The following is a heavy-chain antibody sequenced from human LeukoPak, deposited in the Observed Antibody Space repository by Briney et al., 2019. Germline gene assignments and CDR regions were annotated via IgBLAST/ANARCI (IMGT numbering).Heavy chain of an antibody. CDR1: GYTFTSSG. D-gene: IGHD1-26*01. CDR2: ISAYTGNT. J-gene: IGHJ5*02. Sequence: GASVKVSCKAFGYTFTSSGISWVRQAPGQGLEWMGWISAYTGNTNYAQKVQGRVTMTTDTSTSTAYLELRSLRSDDTAVYYCARDLAGVVGVTAWFDPWGQGTLVTVSS. CDR3: ARDLAGVVGVTAWFDP. V-gene: IGHV1-18*01.